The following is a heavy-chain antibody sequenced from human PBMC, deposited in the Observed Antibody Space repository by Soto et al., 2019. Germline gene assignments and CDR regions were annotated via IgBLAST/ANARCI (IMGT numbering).Heavy chain of an antibody. Sequence: LSLTCAASGFTFSSYEMNWVRQAPGKGLEWVSYISSSGSTIYYADSVKGRFTISRDNAKNSLYLQMNSLRAEDTAVYYCAMTTVTPGDAFDIWGQGTMVTVSS. CDR3: AMTTVTPGDAFDI. J-gene: IGHJ3*02. V-gene: IGHV3-48*03. CDR1: GFTFSSYE. D-gene: IGHD4-17*01. CDR2: ISSSGSTI.